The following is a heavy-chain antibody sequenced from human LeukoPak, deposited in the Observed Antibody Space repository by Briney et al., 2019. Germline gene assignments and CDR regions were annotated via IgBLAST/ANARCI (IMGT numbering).Heavy chain of an antibody. D-gene: IGHD1-26*01. V-gene: IGHV1-46*01. CDR1: GYTFTTYY. CDR2: INPSGGST. CDR3: ARGVYSGSYDAMDV. Sequence: ASVKVSCKASGYTFTTYYIHWVRQAPGQGLEWMGIINPSGGSTGYAQKFQGRVTLTRDTSTSTLYMELSSLRSEDTAVYYCARGVYSGSYDAMDVWGQGTTVTVSS. J-gene: IGHJ6*02.